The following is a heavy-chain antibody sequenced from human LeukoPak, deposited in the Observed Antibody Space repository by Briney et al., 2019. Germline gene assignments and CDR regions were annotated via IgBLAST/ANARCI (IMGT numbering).Heavy chain of an antibody. V-gene: IGHV3-30*02. D-gene: IGHD2-15*01. Sequence: GGSLRLSCVASGFTYSHNGMHWVRQAPGKGLEWVAFIQYDGNTIFYADSVKGRFTISRDNSKNTLYLQMNSLRPEDTAVYFCAKDWKRIVVVGPIARHGNYMDVWGKGTTVTISS. J-gene: IGHJ6*03. CDR2: IQYDGNTI. CDR3: AKDWKRIVVVGPIARHGNYMDV. CDR1: GFTYSHNG.